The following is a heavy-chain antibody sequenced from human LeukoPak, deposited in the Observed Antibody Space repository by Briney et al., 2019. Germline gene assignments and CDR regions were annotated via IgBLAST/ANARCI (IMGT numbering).Heavy chain of an antibody. CDR3: ARGGYYCRGDSCYGTDY. V-gene: IGHV1-2*06. CDR1: GYTFTGYY. D-gene: IGHD2-15*01. Sequence: ASVKVSCKASGYTFTGYYMHWVRQAPGQGLEWMGRINPNSGGTSYAQKFQGRVTMTRDTSINTAYMELSRLISDDTAVYYCARGGYYCRGDSCYGTDYWGQGALVTVSS. J-gene: IGHJ4*02. CDR2: INPNSGGT.